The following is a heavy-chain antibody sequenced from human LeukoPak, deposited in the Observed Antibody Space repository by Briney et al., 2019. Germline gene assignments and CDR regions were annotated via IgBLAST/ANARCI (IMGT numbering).Heavy chain of an antibody. D-gene: IGHD3-3*01. V-gene: IGHV1-8*03. Sequence: ASVKVSCKASGYSFTSYGISWVRQAPGQGLEWMGWMNPNSGNTGYAQKFQGRVTITRNTSISTAYMELSSLRSEDTAVYYCARAPYYDFWSGYYYYYYMDVWGKGTTVTVSS. CDR1: GYSFTSYG. J-gene: IGHJ6*03. CDR3: ARAPYYDFWSGYYYYYYMDV. CDR2: MNPNSGNT.